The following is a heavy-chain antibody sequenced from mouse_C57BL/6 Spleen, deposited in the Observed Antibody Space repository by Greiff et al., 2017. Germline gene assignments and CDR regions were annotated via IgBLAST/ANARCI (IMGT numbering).Heavy chain of an antibody. CDR3: ARRGYGSSPYYFDY. D-gene: IGHD1-1*01. Sequence: VQLQQPGAELVMPGASVKLSCKASGYTFTSYWMHWVKQRPGQGLEWIGEIDPSYSYTNYNQKFKGKSTLTVDTSSSTAYMQLSSLTSEDSAVYYCARRGYGSSPYYFDYWGQGTTLTVSS. V-gene: IGHV1-69*01. CDR2: IDPSYSYT. J-gene: IGHJ2*01. CDR1: GYTFTSYW.